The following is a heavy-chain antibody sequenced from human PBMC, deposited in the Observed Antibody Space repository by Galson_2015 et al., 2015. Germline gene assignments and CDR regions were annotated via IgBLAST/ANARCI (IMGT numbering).Heavy chain of an antibody. Sequence: SLRLSCAASGFTFSSYTMSWVRQAPGKGLEWVSAISGSGGSTYYADSVKGRFTISRDNSKNTLYLQMNSLRAEDTAVYYCAKVHYSGNDYDAFDIWGQGTMVSVSS. J-gene: IGHJ3*02. CDR1: GFTFSSYT. CDR2: ISGSGGST. V-gene: IGHV3-23*01. CDR3: AKVHYSGNDYDAFDI. D-gene: IGHD5-12*01.